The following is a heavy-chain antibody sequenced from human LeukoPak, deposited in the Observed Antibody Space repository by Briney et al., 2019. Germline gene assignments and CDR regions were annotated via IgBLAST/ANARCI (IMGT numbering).Heavy chain of an antibody. V-gene: IGHV4-61*01. CDR2: VSHSGNT. CDR3: VREHDWGDFDF. J-gene: IGHJ4*02. CDR1: GGSVIRGSYY. D-gene: IGHD3-9*01. Sequence: PSETLSLTCTVSGGSVIRGSYYWSWIRQPPGKGLEWIGYVSHSGNTNYNPSLKSRVTISKDTSKNQFSLNLSSVTAADTAVYYCVREHDWGDFDFWGQGTLVTVSS.